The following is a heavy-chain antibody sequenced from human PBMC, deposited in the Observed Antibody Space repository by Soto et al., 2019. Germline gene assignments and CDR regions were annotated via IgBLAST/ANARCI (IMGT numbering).Heavy chain of an antibody. V-gene: IGHV1-18*01. J-gene: IGHJ4*02. CDR2: ISAHNGNT. CDR3: ARGRYGDY. CDR1: GYTFTSYG. D-gene: IGHD1-1*01. Sequence: QVHLVQSGAEVKKPGASVKVSCKCSGYTFTSYGITWVRQAPGQGLEWMGWISAHNGNTDYAQKLQGRVTVTRDTSTTTAYMELRSLRSDDTAVYYCARGRYGDYWGQGALVTVSS.